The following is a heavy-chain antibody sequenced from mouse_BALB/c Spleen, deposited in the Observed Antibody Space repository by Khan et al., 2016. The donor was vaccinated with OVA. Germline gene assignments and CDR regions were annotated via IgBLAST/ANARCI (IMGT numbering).Heavy chain of an antibody. V-gene: IGHV1-80*01. D-gene: IGHD2-14*01. CDR1: GYAFSNYW. Sequence: QVRLQQSGAELVRPAHSMSISCKASGYAFSNYWMNWVRQGPGQGLEWMGQIYRGDGNTNYNGKFKDKATLTADKSTSQAYMQLSSLTYEDAAVYFYARGGYDFIAYWGQGTLVTVSA. J-gene: IGHJ3*01. CDR2: IYRGDGNT. CDR3: ARGGYDFIAY.